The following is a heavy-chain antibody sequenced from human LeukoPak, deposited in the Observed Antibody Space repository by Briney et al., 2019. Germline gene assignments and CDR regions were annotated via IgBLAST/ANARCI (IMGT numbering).Heavy chain of an antibody. D-gene: IGHD3-10*01. J-gene: IGHJ3*02. CDR2: INHSGST. CDR1: GGSFSGYY. V-gene: IGHV4-34*01. Sequence: PSETLSLTCAVYGGSFSGYYWSWIRQPPGKGLEWIGKINHSGSTNYNPSLKSRVTISVDTSKNQFSLKLSSVTAADTAVYYCARDEAHPNTYYYGSGSYYARLDIWGQGTMVTVSS. CDR3: ARDEAHPNTYYYGSGSYYARLDI.